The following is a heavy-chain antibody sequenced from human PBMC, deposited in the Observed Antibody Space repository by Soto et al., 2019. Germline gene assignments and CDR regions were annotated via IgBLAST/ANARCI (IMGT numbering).Heavy chain of an antibody. D-gene: IGHD6-19*01. J-gene: IGHJ4*02. CDR1: GGSFSGCS. CDR3: ARHGSSGPDY. CDR2: IDQRGST. V-gene: IGHV4-34*01. Sequence: SETLSLTCAVYGGSFSGCSWTWIRQPPGKGLGWIGEIDQRGSTNSSPSLKSRVTISVDTSKNQFSLKLSSLTAADTAVYYCARHGSSGPDYWGKGTLVTVSS.